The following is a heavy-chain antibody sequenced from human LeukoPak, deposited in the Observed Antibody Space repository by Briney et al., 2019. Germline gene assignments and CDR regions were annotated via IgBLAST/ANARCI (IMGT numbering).Heavy chain of an antibody. CDR1: GGTFSSYA. Sequence: ASVKVSCKASGGTFSSYAISWVRQAPGQGLEWMGRIIPILGIANSAQKFQGRVTITADKSTSTAYMELSSLRSEDTAVYYCARDVWMGEMATIHHYYYGMDVWGQGTTVTVSS. CDR2: IIPILGIA. J-gene: IGHJ6*02. D-gene: IGHD5-24*01. V-gene: IGHV1-69*04. CDR3: ARDVWMGEMATIHHYYYGMDV.